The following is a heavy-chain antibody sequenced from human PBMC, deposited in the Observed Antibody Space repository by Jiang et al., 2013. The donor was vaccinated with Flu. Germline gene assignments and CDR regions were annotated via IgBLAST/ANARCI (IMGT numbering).Heavy chain of an antibody. Sequence: SGAEVKKPGASVKVSCKASGYTFTSYAMHWVRQAPGQRLEWMGWINAGNGNTKYSQKFQGRVAITRDTSASTAYMELSSLRSEDTAVYYCARGDSSSWNNFDYWGQGTLVTSPQ. D-gene: IGHD6-13*01. CDR2: INAGNGNT. J-gene: IGHJ4*02. CDR3: ARGDSSSWNNFDY. V-gene: IGHV1-3*01. CDR1: GYTFTSYA.